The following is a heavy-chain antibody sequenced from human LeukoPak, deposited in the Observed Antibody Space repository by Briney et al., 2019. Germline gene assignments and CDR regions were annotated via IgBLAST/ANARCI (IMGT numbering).Heavy chain of an antibody. CDR2: TYRSGST. D-gene: IGHD6-13*01. CDR3: ATGYSSTWYYFDY. V-gene: IGHV4-59*01. J-gene: IGHJ4*02. CDR1: GYSISSYY. Sequence: PSETLSLTCTVSGYSISSYYWSWLRQPPGQGLEGIRYTYRSGSTNYHPSLKSRVTISAATSKDQFSLMLAPVTAADTAVYCWATGYSSTWYYFDYCGQGTLATVSS.